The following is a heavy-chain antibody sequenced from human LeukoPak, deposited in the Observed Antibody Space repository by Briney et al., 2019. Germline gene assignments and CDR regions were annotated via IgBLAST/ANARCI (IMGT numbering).Heavy chain of an antibody. J-gene: IGHJ4*02. V-gene: IGHV1-69*05. Sequence: GASVKVSCKASGGTFSSYAISWVRQAPGQGLEWMGGIIPIFGTANYAQKFQGRVTITTDESTSTAYMELSSLRSEDTAVYYCAISQWELPSDYWGQGTLVTVSS. CDR2: IIPIFGTA. CDR3: AISQWELPSDY. CDR1: GGTFSSYA. D-gene: IGHD1-26*01.